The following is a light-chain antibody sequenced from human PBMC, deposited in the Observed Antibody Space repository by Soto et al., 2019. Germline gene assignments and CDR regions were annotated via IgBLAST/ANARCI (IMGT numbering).Light chain of an antibody. CDR1: ESINSW. CDR3: QQYQSYSQ. CDR2: KAS. V-gene: IGKV1-5*03. J-gene: IGKJ1*01. Sequence: DIQMTQSPSTLSASVGDRVTITCRASESINSWLAWYQQKPGKAPKLLIYKASNLESGVPSRFSGSGSRTEFTLTITSLQPDDFATYYCQQYQSYSQFGQGTKVEIK.